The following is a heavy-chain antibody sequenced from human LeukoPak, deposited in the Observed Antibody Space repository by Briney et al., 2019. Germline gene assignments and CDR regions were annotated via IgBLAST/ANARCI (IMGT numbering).Heavy chain of an antibody. CDR3: AKRAFDSSGYYPLLDY. D-gene: IGHD3-22*01. CDR1: GFTFSSYG. V-gene: IGHV3-23*01. CDR2: ISGSGGGT. J-gene: IGHJ4*02. Sequence: GGSLRLSCAASGFTFSSYGMHWVRQAPGKGLEWVSIISGSGGGTYYADSVKGRFTISRDNSKSTLYLQMNSLSAEDTAVYYCAKRAFDSSGYYPLLDYWGQGTLVTVSS.